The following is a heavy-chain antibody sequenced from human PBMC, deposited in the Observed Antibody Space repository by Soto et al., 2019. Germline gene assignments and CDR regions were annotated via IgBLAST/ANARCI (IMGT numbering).Heavy chain of an antibody. D-gene: IGHD1-7*01. CDR2: ISGSGGST. V-gene: IGHV3-23*01. J-gene: IGHJ6*02. CDR3: AKVDFVTGTTSILYYYGMDV. Sequence: GGSLRLSCAASGFTFSSYAMSWVRQAPGKGLEWVSAISGSGGSTYYADSVKGRFTISRDNSKNTLYLQMNSLRAEDTAVYYCAKVDFVTGTTSILYYYGMDVWGQGTTVTVS. CDR1: GFTFSSYA.